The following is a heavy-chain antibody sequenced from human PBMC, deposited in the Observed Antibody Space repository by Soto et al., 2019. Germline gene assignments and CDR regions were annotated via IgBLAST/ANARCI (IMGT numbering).Heavy chain of an antibody. CDR3: YYGLDV. CDR2: IRSKAYGGTT. V-gene: IGHV3-49*04. Sequence: PGGSLRLSCAASGFTFSSYGMHWVRQAPGKGLEWVGFIRSKAYGGTTEYAASVKGRFTISRDDSKNIVYLQMNSPKTEDTAVYYYYYGLDVWGQGTTVTVSS. CDR1: GFTFSSYG. J-gene: IGHJ6*02.